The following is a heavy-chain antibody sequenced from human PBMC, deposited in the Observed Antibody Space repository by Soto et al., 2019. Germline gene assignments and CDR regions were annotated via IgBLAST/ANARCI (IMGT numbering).Heavy chain of an antibody. V-gene: IGHV4-4*07. Sequence: NPSETLSLTCTVSGGSISNYFCNWIRQPAGKGLEWIGRIDNSGSTNYNPSLKSRITMSADTSRNQFSLKLNSVTAADTAVYYCARGGQDFWSGPFDYWGQGALVTRLL. CDR1: GGSISNYF. CDR3: ARGGQDFWSGPFDY. D-gene: IGHD3-3*01. CDR2: IDNSGST. J-gene: IGHJ4*02.